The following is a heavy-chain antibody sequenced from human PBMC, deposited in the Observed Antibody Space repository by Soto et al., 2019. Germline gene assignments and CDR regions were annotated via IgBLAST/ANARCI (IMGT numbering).Heavy chain of an antibody. CDR3: ARRDWGGAAGDYYYGMDV. Sequence: SETLSLTCTVSGGSISSSSYYWGWIRQPPGMRLEWIGNIYYSGRTYYNPSLRSRVTISVDTSKNQFSLKLSSVTAADTAVYYFARRDWGGAAGDYYYGMDVWGQGTTVTVSS. V-gene: IGHV4-39*01. CDR2: IYYSGRT. J-gene: IGHJ6*02. D-gene: IGHD1-26*01. CDR1: GGSISSSSYY.